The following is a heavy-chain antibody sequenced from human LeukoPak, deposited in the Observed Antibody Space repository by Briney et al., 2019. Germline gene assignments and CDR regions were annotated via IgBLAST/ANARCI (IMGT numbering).Heavy chain of an antibody. J-gene: IGHJ3*02. V-gene: IGHV1-18*01. CDR3: ARVSRYHDMLTVSSPDVYDI. CDR2: ISAYNGNT. CDR1: GYTFTSYG. D-gene: IGHD3-9*01. Sequence: GASVKVSCKASGYTFTSYGISWVRQAPGQGLEWMGWISAYNGNTNYAQKLQGRVTMTTDTSTSTAYMELRSLRSDDTAVYYCARVSRYHDMLTVSSPDVYDIWGQGTMVTVSS.